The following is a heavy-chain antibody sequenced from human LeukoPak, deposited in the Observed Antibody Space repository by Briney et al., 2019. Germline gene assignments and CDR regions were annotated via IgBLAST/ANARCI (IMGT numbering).Heavy chain of an antibody. CDR2: INRSGST. D-gene: IGHD6-6*01. CDR3: AVSAAALFDP. Sequence: SETLSLTCAIYGGSFSGYVWSWFCQPPGKGLEWIGEINRSGSTNYNSSLSLKSRVTISVDTSKNQFSLKLSSVTAADTAVYYCAVSAAALFDPWGQGTLVTVSS. CDR1: GGSFSGYV. V-gene: IGHV4-34*01. J-gene: IGHJ5*02.